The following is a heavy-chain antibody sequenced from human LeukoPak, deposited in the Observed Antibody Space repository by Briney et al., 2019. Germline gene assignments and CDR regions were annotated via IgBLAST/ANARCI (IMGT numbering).Heavy chain of an antibody. CDR3: AKGNSGSYSQDWFGP. CDR2: INWNGGRT. Sequence: PGGSLRLSCAASGLTFSSYGMHWVRQAPGKGLGWVSGINWNGGRTDYVDSVKGRFTISRDNAKNSVYLEMNSLRTEDMALYYCAKGNSGSYSQDWFGPWGQGTLVTVSS. CDR1: GLTFSSYG. J-gene: IGHJ5*02. D-gene: IGHD1-26*01. V-gene: IGHV3-20*04.